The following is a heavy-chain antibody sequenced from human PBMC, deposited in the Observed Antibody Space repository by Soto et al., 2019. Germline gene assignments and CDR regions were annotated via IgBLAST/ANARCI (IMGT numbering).Heavy chain of an antibody. D-gene: IGHD3-10*01. CDR2: IIPILGIA. Sequence: QVQLVQSGAEVKKPGSSVKVSCKASGGTFSSYTISWVRQAPGHGLEWMGRIIPILGIANYAQKFQGRVTITADKSTSTAYMELSSLRSEDTAVYYCARLGYGSGSYYSRGLNWFDPWGQGTLVTVSS. J-gene: IGHJ5*02. CDR1: GGTFSSYT. CDR3: ARLGYGSGSYYSRGLNWFDP. V-gene: IGHV1-69*02.